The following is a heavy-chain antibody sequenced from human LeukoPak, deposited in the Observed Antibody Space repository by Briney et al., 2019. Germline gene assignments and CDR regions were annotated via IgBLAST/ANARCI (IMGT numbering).Heavy chain of an antibody. Sequence: GGSLRLSCEGSGFTFSDYEMNWIRQAPGKGLEWVSYISPGSSTIYYADFAKGRFTISRDDGEKSLYLQMNPLRAEDTAVYYCATQAWRTHGAGGYHDDCWGHGTLVTVSS. D-gene: IGHD2-8*01. CDR1: GFTFSDYE. V-gene: IGHV3-48*01. J-gene: IGHJ4*01. CDR2: ISPGSSTI. CDR3: ATQAWRTHGAGGYHDDC.